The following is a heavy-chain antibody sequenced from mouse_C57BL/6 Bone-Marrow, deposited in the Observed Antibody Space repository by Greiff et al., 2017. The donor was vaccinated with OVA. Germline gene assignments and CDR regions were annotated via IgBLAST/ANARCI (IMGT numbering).Heavy chain of an antibody. CDR2: ISYDGSN. Sequence: EVQLQQSGPGLVKPSQSLSLTCSVTGYSITSGYYWNWIRQFPGNKLAWMGYISYDGSNNYNPSLNNRISITRDTSKNQFFLKLNSVTTEDTATYYCARDGTGFAYWGQGTLVTVSA. CDR3: ARDGTGFAY. D-gene: IGHD4-1*01. CDR1: GYSITSGYY. V-gene: IGHV3-6*01. J-gene: IGHJ3*01.